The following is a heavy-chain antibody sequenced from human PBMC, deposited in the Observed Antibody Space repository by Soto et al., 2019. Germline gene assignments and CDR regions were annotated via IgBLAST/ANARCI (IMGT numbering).Heavy chain of an antibody. D-gene: IGHD3-22*01. CDR2: ISAYNGNT. CDR3: ARDYYDSSGYYPYFDY. V-gene: IGHV1-18*01. J-gene: IGHJ4*02. CDR1: GYTFTSYG. Sequence: ASVKVSCKASGYTFTSYGISWVRQAPGQGLEWMGWISAYNGNTNYAQKFQGRVTITTDTSTRTADMELSSLRSEDTAVYYCARDYYDSSGYYPYFDYWGQGTLVTVSS.